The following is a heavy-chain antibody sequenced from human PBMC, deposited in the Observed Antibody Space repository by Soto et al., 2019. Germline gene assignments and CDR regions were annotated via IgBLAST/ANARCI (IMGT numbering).Heavy chain of an antibody. CDR3: AHLLFYGSGSYQDFYYYYGMDV. D-gene: IGHD3-10*01. Sequence: PGGSLRLSCAASGFTFSSYDMHWVLQAPCKGLEWVAVIWYDGSNKYYADSVKGRFTISRDNSKNTLYLQMNSLRAEDTAVYYCAHLLFYGSGSYQDFYYYYGMDVWGQGTTVTVSS. CDR2: IWYDGSNK. V-gene: IGHV3-33*01. J-gene: IGHJ6*02. CDR1: GFTFSSYD.